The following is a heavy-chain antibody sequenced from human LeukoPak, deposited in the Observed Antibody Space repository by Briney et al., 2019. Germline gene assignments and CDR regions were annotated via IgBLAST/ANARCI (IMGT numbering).Heavy chain of an antibody. D-gene: IGHD2-2*01. J-gene: IGHJ5*01. CDR2: ISHSGVST. CDR3: ARIGHDLYQTLDS. Sequence: PGGSLRLSCAASGFTFSDYYMSWIRQAPGKGLEWVSIISHSGVSTYYTDSVKGRFTISRDNSKDILYLQMNSLRAEDTALYYCARIGHDLYQTLDSWGRGTLITVSS. V-gene: IGHV3-11*01. CDR1: GFTFSDYY.